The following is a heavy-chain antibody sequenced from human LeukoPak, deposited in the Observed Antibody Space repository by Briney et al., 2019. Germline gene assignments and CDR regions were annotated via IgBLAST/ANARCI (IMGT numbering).Heavy chain of an antibody. J-gene: IGHJ3*02. CDR1: GFTFSNYA. D-gene: IGHD3-16*02. Sequence: GGSLRLSCAASGFTFSNYAMSWVRQAPGKGLEWVANIKQDGSEKYYVDSVKGRFTISRDNAKNSLYLQMNSLRAEDTAVYYCASVTPPSDIWGQGTMVTVSS. V-gene: IGHV3-7*01. CDR3: ASVTPPSDI. CDR2: IKQDGSEK.